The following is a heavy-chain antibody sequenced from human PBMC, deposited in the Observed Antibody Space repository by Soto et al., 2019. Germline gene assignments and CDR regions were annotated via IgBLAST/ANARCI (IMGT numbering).Heavy chain of an antibody. CDR1: GGSIDSAGYY. V-gene: IGHV4-31*01. J-gene: IGHJ6*02. D-gene: IGHD4-17*01. CDR2: IYYSGST. CDR3: ARRTDDYGEPLHF. Sequence: QVQLQESGPGLVKPSQTLSLTCTVSGGSIDSAGYYWSWIRQHPGKGLEWIGYIYYSGSTYYNPSLKSPALISIASSNNHFSLKLPSLTAADTPVYYFARRTDDYGEPLHFWGQGTTVTVSS.